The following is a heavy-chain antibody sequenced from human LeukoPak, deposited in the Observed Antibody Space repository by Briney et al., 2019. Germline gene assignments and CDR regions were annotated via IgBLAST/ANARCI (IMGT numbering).Heavy chain of an antibody. CDR3: AKDQGQAVVPRRFDN. Sequence: PGGCLRLSCAASGFMFSNFAMSWVRQAPGKGLEWVSTIYYSGGNTYSADSVKGRFTISRDNAKSTLYLQMNSLRAEDTAVYYCAKDQGQAVVPRRFDNWGQGTLVTVSS. D-gene: IGHD2-2*01. CDR1: GFMFSNFA. V-gene: IGHV3-23*01. CDR2: IYYSGGNT. J-gene: IGHJ4*02.